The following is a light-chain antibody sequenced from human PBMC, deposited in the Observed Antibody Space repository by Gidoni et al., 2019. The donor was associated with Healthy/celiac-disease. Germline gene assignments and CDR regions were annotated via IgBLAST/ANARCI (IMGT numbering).Light chain of an antibody. CDR2: DAS. Sequence: IQMTQSPSSLSASVGDRVTITCQASQAISNYLNWYQQKPGKPPKLLIYDASNLETGVPSRFSGSGSGTDFTFTISSLQPEDIATYYCQQYDNLPRFTFGPGTKVDIK. J-gene: IGKJ3*01. CDR1: QAISNY. V-gene: IGKV1-33*01. CDR3: QQYDNLPRFT.